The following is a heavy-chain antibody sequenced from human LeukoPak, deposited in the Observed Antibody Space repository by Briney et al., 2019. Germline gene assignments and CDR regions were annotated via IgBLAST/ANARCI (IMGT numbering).Heavy chain of an antibody. CDR1: GFTFSSYS. D-gene: IGHD1-26*01. CDR2: ISSSSSYI. Sequence: GGSLRLSCAASGFTFSSYSMNWVRQAPGKGLEWVSSISSSSSYIYYADSVKGRFTISRDNAKNLLYLQMNSLRAEDTAVYYCARGVGWELQGFDYWGQGTLVTVSS. V-gene: IGHV3-21*01. J-gene: IGHJ4*02. CDR3: ARGVGWELQGFDY.